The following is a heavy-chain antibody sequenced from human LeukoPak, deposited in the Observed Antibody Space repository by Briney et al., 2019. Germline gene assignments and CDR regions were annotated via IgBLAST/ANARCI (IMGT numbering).Heavy chain of an antibody. Sequence: SETLSLTSTVSGGSISSYCWGWIRQPPGKGLEWTASMSYSGTTYYNPSLKSRVTISVDTSKNQFSLKLSSVTAADTAVYFCARSGYSFLVDSWGQGTLVTVSA. D-gene: IGHD5-18*01. J-gene: IGHJ4*02. V-gene: IGHV4-39*01. CDR2: MSYSGTT. CDR1: GGSISSYC. CDR3: ARSGYSFLVDS.